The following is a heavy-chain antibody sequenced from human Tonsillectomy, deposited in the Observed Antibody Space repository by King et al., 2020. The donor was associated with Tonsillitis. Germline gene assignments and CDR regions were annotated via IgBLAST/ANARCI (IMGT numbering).Heavy chain of an antibody. CDR3: ARDRSVNGDS. Sequence: VQLVESGGGFIQPGGPLRLSCAASGFTVSSNYMSWVRQAPGKGLEWVSVIYSDGSTYYADSVKGRFTISRDNSKITLYLHMNSLRAGDTAVYYCARDRSVNGDSWGRGTLVTVSS. J-gene: IGHJ4*02. V-gene: IGHV3-53*01. D-gene: IGHD3-10*01. CDR1: GFTVSSNY. CDR2: IYSDGST.